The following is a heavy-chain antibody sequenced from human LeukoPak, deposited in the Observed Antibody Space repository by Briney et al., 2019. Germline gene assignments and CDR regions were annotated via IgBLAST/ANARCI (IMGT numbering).Heavy chain of an antibody. CDR1: GFTFSSYG. CDR2: IWYDGSNK. V-gene: IGHV3-33*06. Sequence: PGRSLRLSCAASGFTFSSYGMHWVRQAPGKGLEGVAVIWYDGSNKYYADSVKGRFTISRDNSKNTLYLQMNSLRAEDTAVYYCAKGEGYYYYYMDAWGKGTTVTVSS. J-gene: IGHJ6*03. D-gene: IGHD3-16*01. CDR3: AKGEGYYYYYMDA.